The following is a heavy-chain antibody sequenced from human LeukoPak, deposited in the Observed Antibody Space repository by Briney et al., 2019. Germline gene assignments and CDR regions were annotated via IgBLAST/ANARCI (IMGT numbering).Heavy chain of an antibody. V-gene: IGHV1-58*02. J-gene: IGHJ3*02. CDR3: AAAPYSDSSGSDAFDI. Sequence: GASVKVSCKASGFTFISSAMQWVRQARGQRLEWIGWIVVGSGNTNYAQKFQERVTITRDMSTSTAYMELSSLRSEDTAVYYCAAAPYSDSSGSDAFDIWGQGTMVTVSS. D-gene: IGHD3-22*01. CDR1: GFTFISSA. CDR2: IVVGSGNT.